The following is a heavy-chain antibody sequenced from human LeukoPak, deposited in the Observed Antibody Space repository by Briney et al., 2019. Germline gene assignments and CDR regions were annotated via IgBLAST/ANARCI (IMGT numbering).Heavy chain of an antibody. CDR3: ARASGIFYFDY. CDR1: GDSVSGNIVA. J-gene: IGHJ4*02. D-gene: IGHD1-26*01. V-gene: IGHV6-1*01. Sequence: SQTLSLTCDISGDSVSGNIVAWNWIRQSPSRGLEWLGRTNYRSKLYNDYAVSVRGRITINPDTSKNRFSLQLDSVTPEDTAVYYCARASGIFYFDYWGQGTLVTVSS. CDR2: TNYRSKLYN.